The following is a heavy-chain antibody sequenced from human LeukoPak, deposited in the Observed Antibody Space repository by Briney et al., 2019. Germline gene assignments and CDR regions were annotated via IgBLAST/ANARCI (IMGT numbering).Heavy chain of an antibody. V-gene: IGHV3-30*03. CDR1: GFTFSSYG. CDR2: LSYDGSNK. J-gene: IGHJ4*02. Sequence: GRSLRLSCAASGFTFSSYGMHWVRQAPGKGLEWVAVLSYDGSNKDYADSVKGRFTISRDNSKSTLHLQMNSLRAEDTAVYYCARVGIAAAGPWDWGQGTLVTVSS. D-gene: IGHD6-13*01. CDR3: ARVGIAAAGPWD.